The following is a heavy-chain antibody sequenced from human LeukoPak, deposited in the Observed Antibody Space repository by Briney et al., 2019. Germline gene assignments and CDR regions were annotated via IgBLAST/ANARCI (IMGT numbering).Heavy chain of an antibody. V-gene: IGHV4-39*07. D-gene: IGHD2-21*02. CDR3: AREGALAYCGGDCYGFSAFDI. Sequence: SETLSLTCTVSGGSISGSGYYWGWVRQPPGKGLEWIGSIYESGSIYYNPSLNSRVTISVDTSKNQFSLKLRSLTAADTAVYYCAREGALAYCGGDCYGFSAFDIWGQGTMVTVSS. CDR2: IYESGSI. CDR1: GGSISGSGYY. J-gene: IGHJ3*02.